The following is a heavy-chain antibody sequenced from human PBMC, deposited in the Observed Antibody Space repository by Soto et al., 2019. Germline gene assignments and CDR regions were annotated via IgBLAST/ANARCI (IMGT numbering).Heavy chain of an antibody. D-gene: IGHD2-2*01. J-gene: IGHJ6*02. Sequence: QVQLVESGGGLVKPGGSLRLSCAVSGFTFSDYYMSWIRQAPGKGLEWVSYISRSGSTIYNADSVKGRFTISRDNAKNALYLQMNSLRAADTAVYYCARVFCISTSCYDWYYYYGMDVWGQGTTVTVSS. V-gene: IGHV3-11*01. CDR1: GFTFSDYY. CDR2: ISRSGSTI. CDR3: ARVFCISTSCYDWYYYYGMDV.